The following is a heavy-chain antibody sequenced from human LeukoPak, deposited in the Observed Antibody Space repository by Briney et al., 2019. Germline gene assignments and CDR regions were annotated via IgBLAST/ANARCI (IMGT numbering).Heavy chain of an antibody. D-gene: IGHD6-13*01. CDR2: IIPIFGIA. J-gene: IGHJ6*02. CDR1: GGTFSSYA. CDR3: ARGLAAASMDV. Sequence: SVKVSCKASGGTFSSYATSWVRQAPGQGLEWMGRIIPIFGIANYAQKFQGRVTITADKSTSTAYMELSSLRSEDTAVYYCARGLAAASMDVWGQGTTVTVSS. V-gene: IGHV1-69*04.